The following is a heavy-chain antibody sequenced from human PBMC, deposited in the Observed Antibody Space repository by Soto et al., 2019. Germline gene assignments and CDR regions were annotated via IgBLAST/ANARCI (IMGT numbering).Heavy chain of an antibody. Sequence: EVQLVESGGGLVQPGGSLRLSCAASGFTFSSYDMHWVRQATGKGLQWVSALGTAGDTYYPGSVKGRFTISRENAKNSLYLQMNSLGAEDTAVYYWARVAYGDYYFDYWGQGTLVTVSS. J-gene: IGHJ4*02. D-gene: IGHD4-17*01. V-gene: IGHV3-13*01. CDR3: ARVAYGDYYFDY. CDR1: GFTFSSYD. CDR2: LGTAGDT.